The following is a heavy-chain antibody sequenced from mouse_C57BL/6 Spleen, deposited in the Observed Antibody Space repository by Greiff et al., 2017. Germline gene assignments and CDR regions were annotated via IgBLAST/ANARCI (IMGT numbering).Heavy chain of an antibody. CDR3: ARSYDGYYYFDY. D-gene: IGHD2-3*01. Sequence: QVQLQQPGAELVKPGASVKLSCKASGYTFTSYWMHWVKQRPGQGLEWIGMIHPNSGSTNYNEKFKSKAKLTVDKTSSTAYMQLSSLTSEDSAVYYCARSYDGYYYFDYWGQGTTLTVSS. CDR1: GYTFTSYW. CDR2: IHPNSGST. V-gene: IGHV1-64*01. J-gene: IGHJ2*01.